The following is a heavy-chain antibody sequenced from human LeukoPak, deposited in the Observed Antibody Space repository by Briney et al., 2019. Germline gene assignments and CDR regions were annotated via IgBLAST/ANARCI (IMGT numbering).Heavy chain of an antibody. V-gene: IGHV3-30*02. CDR1: GFTISSHD. J-gene: IGHJ4*02. CDR2: IRFDGSSQ. D-gene: IGHD3-10*01. Sequence: GGSLRLSCAAPGFTISSHDMYWVRQAPGKGLEWLAFIRFDGSSQYYADSVKGRFTVSRDNSKNTLYLQMNSLRAEDTAVYYCANLLTIRSRLDYWGQGTLVTVSS. CDR3: ANLLTIRSRLDY.